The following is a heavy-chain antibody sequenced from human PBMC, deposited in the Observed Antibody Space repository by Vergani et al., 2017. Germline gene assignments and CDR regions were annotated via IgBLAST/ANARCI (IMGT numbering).Heavy chain of an antibody. Sequence: EVQLLESGGGLVKPGGSLRLSCAASGFTFSTYDMHWVRQATGKGLEWVSAIGTAGDTYYPGSVKGRFTISRENAKNSLYLQMNGLRAGDTAVYYCARRDSSSPALDYWGQGTLVTVSS. CDR1: GFTFSTYD. CDR2: IGTAGDT. CDR3: ARRDSSSPALDY. J-gene: IGHJ4*02. D-gene: IGHD6-6*01. V-gene: IGHV3-13*01.